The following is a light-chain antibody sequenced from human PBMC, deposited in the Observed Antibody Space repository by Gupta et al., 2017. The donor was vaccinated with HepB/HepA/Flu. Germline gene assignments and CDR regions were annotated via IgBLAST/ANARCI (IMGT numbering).Light chain of an antibody. J-gene: IGKJ4*01. CDR1: ESISRY. CDR3: QQFGRWPPQS. Sequence: VLTPSPATLSLSPGERATLSCRASESISRYLAWYQQKPGQAPRLLIYDSSNRATGIPARFSGSGSGTDFTLTISGLEPEDFAVYYCQQFGRWPPQSFGGGTKVEI. CDR2: DSS. V-gene: IGKV3-11*01.